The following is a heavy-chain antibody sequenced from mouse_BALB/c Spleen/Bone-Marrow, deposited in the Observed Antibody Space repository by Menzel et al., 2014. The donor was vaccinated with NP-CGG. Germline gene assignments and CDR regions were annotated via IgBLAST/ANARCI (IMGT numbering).Heavy chain of an antibody. D-gene: IGHD2-1*01. CDR1: GFNIKDTY. V-gene: IGHV14-3*02. J-gene: IGHJ1*01. Sequence: VHLQQSGAELVKPGDSVKLSCTASGFNIKDTYMNWVKRRPEQGLEWIGRIDPANGNTKYDPKFQGKATITADTSSNTAYLQLSSLTSGDTAVYYCAREYYGNYAWYFDVWGAGTTVTVSS. CDR2: IDPANGNT. CDR3: AREYYGNYAWYFDV.